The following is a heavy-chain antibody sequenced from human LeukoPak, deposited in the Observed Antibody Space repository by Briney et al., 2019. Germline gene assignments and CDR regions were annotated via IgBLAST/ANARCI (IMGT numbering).Heavy chain of an antibody. J-gene: IGHJ4*02. CDR1: GFTFSSYG. CDR2: ISYDGSNK. Sequence: GGSLRLSCAASGFTFSSYGMHWVRQAPGKGLEWVAVISYDGSNKYYADSVKGRFTISRDNSKNTLYLQMNSLRAEDTAVYYCARDRTTSGFDYWGQGTLVTVSS. CDR3: ARDRTTSGFDY. V-gene: IGHV3-30*03. D-gene: IGHD4-17*01.